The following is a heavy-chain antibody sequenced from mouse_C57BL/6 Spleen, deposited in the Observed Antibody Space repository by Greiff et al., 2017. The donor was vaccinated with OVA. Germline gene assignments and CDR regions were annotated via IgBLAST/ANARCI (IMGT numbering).Heavy chain of an antibody. J-gene: IGHJ1*03. CDR3: ARRDGGRNHWYFDV. CDR1: GYTFTDYN. CDR2: INPNNGGT. V-gene: IGHV1-18*01. D-gene: IGHD2-1*01. Sequence: EVQLQESGPELVKPGASVKIPCKASGYTFTDYNMDWVKQSHGKSLEWIGDINPNNGGTIYNQKFKGKATLTVDKSSSTAYMELRSLTSEDTAVYYCARRDGGRNHWYFDVWGTGTTVTVSS.